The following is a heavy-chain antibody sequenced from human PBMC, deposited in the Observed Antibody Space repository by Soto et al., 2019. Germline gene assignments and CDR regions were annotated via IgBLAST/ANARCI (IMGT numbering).Heavy chain of an antibody. CDR2: ISYDGSGK. V-gene: IGHV3-30*18. J-gene: IGHJ4*02. D-gene: IGHD6-19*01. Sequence: GGSLRLSCAASGFTFGSYAMHWVRQAPGKGLEWVAIISYDGSGKDYEDSVKGRFTISRDNSKSTLFLQMNSLRAEDTAVYYCAKVLRSSGWHTFDYWGQGTLVTVSS. CDR1: GFTFGSYA. CDR3: AKVLRSSGWHTFDY.